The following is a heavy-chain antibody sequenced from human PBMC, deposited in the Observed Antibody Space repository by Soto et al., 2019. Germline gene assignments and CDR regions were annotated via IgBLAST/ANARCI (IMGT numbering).Heavy chain of an antibody. D-gene: IGHD3-10*01. CDR2: IYYSGST. V-gene: IGHV4-39*01. J-gene: IGHJ4*02. CDR1: GGSISSSSYY. CDR3: ARPGLVWFGELFGPLWD. Sequence: QLQLQESGPGLVKPSETLSLTCTVSGGSISSSSYYWGWIRQPPGKGLEWIGSIYYSGSTYYNPSLKSRVTISVDTSKNQFSLKLSSMTAADTAVYYCARPGLVWFGELFGPLWDWGQGTLVTVSS.